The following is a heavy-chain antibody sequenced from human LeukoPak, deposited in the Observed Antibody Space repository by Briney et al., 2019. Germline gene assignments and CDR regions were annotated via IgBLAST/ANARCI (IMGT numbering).Heavy chain of an antibody. V-gene: IGHV4-31*03. D-gene: IGHD3-22*01. Sequence: SETLSLTCTVSGGSISSGGYYWSWIRQHPGKGLEWIGYIYYSGSTYYNPSLKSRVTISVDTSKNQFSLKLSSVTAADTAVYYCARHQFNYDSRGDAFDIWGQGTMVTVSS. J-gene: IGHJ3*02. CDR3: ARHQFNYDSRGDAFDI. CDR1: GGSISSGGYY. CDR2: IYYSGST.